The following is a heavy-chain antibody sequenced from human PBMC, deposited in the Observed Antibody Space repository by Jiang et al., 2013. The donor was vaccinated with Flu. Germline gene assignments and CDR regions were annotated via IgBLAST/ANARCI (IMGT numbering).Heavy chain of an antibody. D-gene: IGHD2-15*01. J-gene: IGHJ6*02. CDR3: ARAAIGYCDDPNCPYYYYSMDV. V-gene: IGHV4-59*01. CDR2: ST. Sequence: STDYNPSLKGRVTISIDTSKKQFSLNLDSVTAADTAMYYCARAAIGYCDDPNCPYYYYSMDVWGQGTAVTVS.